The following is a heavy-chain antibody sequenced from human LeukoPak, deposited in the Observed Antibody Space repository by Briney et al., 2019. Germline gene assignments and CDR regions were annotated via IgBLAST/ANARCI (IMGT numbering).Heavy chain of an antibody. CDR3: VSWAGKYYETSDYSLAPSNS. CDR2: INQDGSDK. CDR1: GFTFRSHW. D-gene: IGHD3-22*01. J-gene: IGHJ4*02. V-gene: IGHV3-7*01. Sequence: PGGSLRLSCAASGFTFRSHWMSWVRQAPGKGLEWVANINQDGSDKYYVDSVKGRFTISRGNAKNSLYLQMNSLRAEDTAVYYCVSWAGKYYETSDYSLAPSNSWGQGTLVTVSS.